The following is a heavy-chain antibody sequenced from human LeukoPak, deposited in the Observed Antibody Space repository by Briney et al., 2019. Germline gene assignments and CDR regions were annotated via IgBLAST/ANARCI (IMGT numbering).Heavy chain of an antibody. CDR1: GYSISSGYY. CDR3: AIIPSLYDSSYYSWGAFDI. J-gene: IGHJ3*02. Sequence: SETLSLTCAVSGYSISSGYYWGWIRPPPGKGLEWIGSIYHSGSTYYNPSLKSRVTISVDTSKNQFSLKLSSVTAADTAVYYCAIIPSLYDSSYYSWGAFDIWGQGTMVTVSS. CDR2: IYHSGST. V-gene: IGHV4-38-2*01. D-gene: IGHD3-22*01.